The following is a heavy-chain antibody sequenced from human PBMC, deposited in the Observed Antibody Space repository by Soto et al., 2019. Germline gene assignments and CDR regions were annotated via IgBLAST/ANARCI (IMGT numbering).Heavy chain of an antibody. V-gene: IGHV3-23*01. CDR3: AKVQEWAYYFDY. CDR1: GFTFSSYA. Sequence: GGSLRLSCAASGFTFSSYAMSWVRQAPGKGLEWVSAISGSGGSTYYADSVKGRFTISRDNSKNTLYLQMNSLRAEDTAVYDGAKVQEWAYYFDYWGQGTLVTVSS. J-gene: IGHJ4*02. D-gene: IGHD3-3*01. CDR2: ISGSGGST.